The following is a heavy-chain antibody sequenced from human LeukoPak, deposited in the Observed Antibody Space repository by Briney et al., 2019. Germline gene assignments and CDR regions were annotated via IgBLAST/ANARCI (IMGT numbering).Heavy chain of an antibody. CDR2: ISYDGSNK. V-gene: IGHV3-30*04. J-gene: IGHJ4*02. Sequence: GGSLRLSCAASGFTFSSYAMHWVRQAPGKGLEWVAVISYDGSNKYYADSVKGRFTISRDTSKNTLYLQVNSLRGEDTAVYYCAKQLGYCSDGSCYFPYWGQGTLVTVSS. CDR3: AKQLGYCSDGSCYFPY. CDR1: GFTFSSYA. D-gene: IGHD2-15*01.